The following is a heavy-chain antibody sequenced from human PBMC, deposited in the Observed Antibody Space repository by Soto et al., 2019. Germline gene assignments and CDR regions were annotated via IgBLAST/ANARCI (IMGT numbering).Heavy chain of an antibody. D-gene: IGHD3-3*01. Sequence: GGSLRLSCAASGFTFSSYAMSWVRQAPGKGLEWVSAISGSGGSTYYADSVKGRFTISRDNSKNTLYLQMNSLRAEDTAVYYCAIDYDFWSVYVSYYYMDVWGKGTTVTVSS. CDR3: AIDYDFWSVYVSYYYMDV. V-gene: IGHV3-23*01. J-gene: IGHJ6*03. CDR2: ISGSGGST. CDR1: GFTFSSYA.